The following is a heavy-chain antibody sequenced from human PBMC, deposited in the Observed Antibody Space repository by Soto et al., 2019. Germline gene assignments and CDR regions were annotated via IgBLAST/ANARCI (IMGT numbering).Heavy chain of an antibody. CDR1: GFTFSSYA. CDR2: ITSNGGNT. CDR3: ARRIPFGYGMDV. Sequence: GGSLRLSCAASGFTFSSYAMHWVRQAPGKGLEYVSAITSNGGNTDYASSVKGRFTISRDNSKNTLYLQMGSLRAEDMAVYYCARRIPFGYGMDVWGQGTRVTVSS. J-gene: IGHJ6*02. D-gene: IGHD2-21*01. V-gene: IGHV3-64*01.